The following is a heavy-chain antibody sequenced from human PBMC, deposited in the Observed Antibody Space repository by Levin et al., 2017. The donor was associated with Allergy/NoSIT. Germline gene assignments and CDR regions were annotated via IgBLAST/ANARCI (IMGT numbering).Heavy chain of an antibody. J-gene: IGHJ4*02. CDR2: ISWNSGSI. Sequence: GGSLRLSCAASGFTFDDYAMHWVRQAPGKGLEWVSGISWNSGSIGYADSVKGRFTISRDNAKNSLYLQMNSLRAEDTALYYCAKGGAAAGPMGYWGQGTLVTVSS. V-gene: IGHV3-9*01. D-gene: IGHD6-13*01. CDR3: AKGGAAAGPMGY. CDR1: GFTFDDYA.